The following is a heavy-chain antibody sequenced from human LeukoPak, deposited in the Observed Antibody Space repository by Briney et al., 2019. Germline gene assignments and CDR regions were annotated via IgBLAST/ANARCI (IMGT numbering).Heavy chain of an antibody. CDR1: GFTFRSYE. CDR2: ISSSGTTV. V-gene: IGHV3-48*03. CDR3: ARSIIHWFDP. Sequence: PGGSLRLSCAASGFTFRSYEMNWVRQAPGRGLEWVSYISSSGTTVYYADSVKGRFTISRDNAKNSLYLQMNSLRAEDTAVYYCARSIIHWFDPWGQGTLVTVSS. J-gene: IGHJ5*02.